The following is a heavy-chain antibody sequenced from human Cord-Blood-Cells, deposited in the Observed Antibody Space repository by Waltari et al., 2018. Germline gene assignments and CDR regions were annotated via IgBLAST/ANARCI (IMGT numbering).Heavy chain of an antibody. Sequence: EVQLVESGGGLVQPGRSLRPSCAASGFTFDDYAMHWVRQAPGKGLEWVSGISWNSGSIGYADSVKGRFTISRDNAKNSLYLQMNSLRAEDMALYYCARAGTIYDAFDIWGQGTMVTVSS. CDR1: GFTFDDYA. D-gene: IGHD3-9*01. CDR3: ARAGTIYDAFDI. J-gene: IGHJ3*02. V-gene: IGHV3-9*03. CDR2: ISWNSGSI.